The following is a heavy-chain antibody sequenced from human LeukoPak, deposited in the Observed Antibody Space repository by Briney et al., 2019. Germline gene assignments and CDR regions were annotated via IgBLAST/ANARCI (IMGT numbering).Heavy chain of an antibody. CDR1: GGSISSSSYY. J-gene: IGHJ4*02. CDR2: IYHSGST. V-gene: IGHV4-39*07. Sequence: PSETLSLTCTVSGGSISSSSYYWGWIRQPPGKGLEWIGSIYHSGSTYYNPSLKSRVTISVDTSKNQFSLKLSSVTAADTAVYYCARVFYGGNLRDYWGQGTLVTVSS. D-gene: IGHD4-23*01. CDR3: ARVFYGGNLRDY.